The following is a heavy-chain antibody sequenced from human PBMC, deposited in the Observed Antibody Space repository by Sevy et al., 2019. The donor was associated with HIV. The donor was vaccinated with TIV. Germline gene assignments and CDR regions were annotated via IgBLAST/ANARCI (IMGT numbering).Heavy chain of an antibody. J-gene: IGHJ4*02. D-gene: IGHD5-18*01. CDR2: ISNSGTTR. CDR3: VREGVGGYSYSLDC. CDR1: GFTFSSYE. V-gene: IGHV3-48*03. Sequence: GGSLRLSCAASGFTFSSYEMNWVRQAPGKGLEWVSYISNSGTTRSYSDSVRGRFTISRDNAGNSLYLQMNSLRAEDTAVYYCVREGVGGYSYSLDCWGQGTLVTVSS.